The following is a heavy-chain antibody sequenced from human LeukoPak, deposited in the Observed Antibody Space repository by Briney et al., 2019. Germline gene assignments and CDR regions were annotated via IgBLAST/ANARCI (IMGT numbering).Heavy chain of an antibody. D-gene: IGHD6-19*01. Sequence: SETLSLTCAVYGGSFSGYYWSWIRQPPGKGLGWIGEINHSGSTNYNPSLKSRVTISVDTSKNQFSLKLSSVTAADTAVYYCARGLKVVVGSGWYYFDYWGQGTLVTVSS. CDR1: GGSFSGYY. V-gene: IGHV4-34*01. CDR2: INHSGST. J-gene: IGHJ4*02. CDR3: ARGLKVVVGSGWYYFDY.